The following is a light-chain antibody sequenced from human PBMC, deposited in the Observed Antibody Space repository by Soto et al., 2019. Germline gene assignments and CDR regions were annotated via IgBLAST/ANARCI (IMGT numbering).Light chain of an antibody. J-gene: IGLJ3*02. CDR3: CSYAGSYTWV. CDR2: DVS. CDR1: SSDVGGYNY. Sequence: QSVLTQPRSVSGSPGQSVTISCTGTSSDVGGYNYVSWYQQHPGKAPKLMIYDVSKRPSGVPDRFSGSKSGNTASLTISGRQAEDEADYDCCSYAGSYTWVFGGGTKLTVL. V-gene: IGLV2-11*01.